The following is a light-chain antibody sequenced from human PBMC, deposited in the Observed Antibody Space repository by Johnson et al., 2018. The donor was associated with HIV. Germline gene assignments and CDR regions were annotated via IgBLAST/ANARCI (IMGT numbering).Light chain of an antibody. CDR3: GTWDSSLSAYV. Sequence: QSVLTQPPSVSAAPGQKVTISCSGSSSNIGNNYVSWYQQLPGTAPKLLIYENNKRPSGIPDRFSGSKSGTSATLGITGLQTGVEADYYCGTWDSSLSAYVFGTGPKVTVL. J-gene: IGLJ1*01. CDR1: SSNIGNNY. CDR2: ENN. V-gene: IGLV1-51*02.